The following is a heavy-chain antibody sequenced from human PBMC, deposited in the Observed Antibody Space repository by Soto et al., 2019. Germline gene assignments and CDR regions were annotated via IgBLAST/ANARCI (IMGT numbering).Heavy chain of an antibody. Sequence: PGGSLRLSCAASGFVLRSYWMSRVRQAPGKGLEGVANINQDGSEKYYVDSVRGRFIISSYNAENSLYLQMNSLRAEDTALYYCARDGVAAGLYLDNWGQGTLVTVSS. CDR2: INQDGSEK. CDR3: ARDGVAAGLYLDN. CDR1: GFVLRSYW. V-gene: IGHV3-7*01. D-gene: IGHD6-19*01. J-gene: IGHJ4*02.